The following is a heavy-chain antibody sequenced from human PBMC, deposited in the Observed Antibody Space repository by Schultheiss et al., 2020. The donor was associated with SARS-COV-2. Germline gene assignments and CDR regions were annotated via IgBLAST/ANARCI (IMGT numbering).Heavy chain of an antibody. Sequence: SCAASGFTFSSYEMNWVRQAPGKGLEWVSYIGSSRTPMFYADSVKGRFTISRDNAKNSLYLQMNSLRAEDTAVYYCASLTGYPDYWGQGTLVTVSS. D-gene: IGHD3-9*01. CDR2: IGSSRTPM. V-gene: IGHV3-48*03. CDR3: ASLTGYPDY. J-gene: IGHJ4*02. CDR1: GFTFSSYE.